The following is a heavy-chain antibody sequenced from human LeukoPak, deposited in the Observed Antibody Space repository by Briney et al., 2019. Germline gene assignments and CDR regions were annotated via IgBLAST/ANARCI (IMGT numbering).Heavy chain of an antibody. CDR3: ARESRKNTMIVVVITTAAFDI. J-gene: IGHJ3*02. CDR2: INPNSGGT. Sequence: ASVKVSCKASGYTFTDYAMHWVRQAPGQGLEWMGWINPNSGGTNYARRFQGRVTMTRDTSISTAYMELSRLRSDDTAVYYCARESRKNTMIVVVITTAAFDIWGQGTMVTVSS. V-gene: IGHV1-2*02. CDR1: GYTFTDYA. D-gene: IGHD3-22*01.